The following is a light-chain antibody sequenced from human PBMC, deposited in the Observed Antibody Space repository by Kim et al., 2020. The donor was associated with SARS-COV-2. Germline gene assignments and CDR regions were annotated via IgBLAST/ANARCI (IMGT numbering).Light chain of an antibody. CDR2: GQN. Sequence: SSELTQDPAVSVALGQTVRITCQGDSLRSFYASWYQQKPGQAPILVIYGQNSRPSGIPDRFSGSSPGNTVSLTITGAQAEDDADYFCFCRDSRGYRWVFG. V-gene: IGLV3-19*01. CDR1: SLRSFY. J-gene: IGLJ3*02. CDR3: FCRDSRGYRWV.